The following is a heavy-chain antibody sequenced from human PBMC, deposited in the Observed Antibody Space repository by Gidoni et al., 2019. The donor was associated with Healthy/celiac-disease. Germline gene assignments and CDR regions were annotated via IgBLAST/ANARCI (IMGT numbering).Heavy chain of an antibody. CDR2: IYYSGIT. V-gene: IGHV4-59*01. CDR3: ARVSSGWFKYNWFDP. J-gene: IGHJ5*02. Sequence: HVQLQQSAPGLGKPSETLPLTCTVSGGTISSYYWSWIRQPPGKGLEWIGYIYYSGITNCNPTLKSRVTISVDTSKNQFSLKLSSVTAADTAVYYCARVSSGWFKYNWFDPWGQGTLVTVSS. D-gene: IGHD6-19*01. CDR1: GGTISSYY.